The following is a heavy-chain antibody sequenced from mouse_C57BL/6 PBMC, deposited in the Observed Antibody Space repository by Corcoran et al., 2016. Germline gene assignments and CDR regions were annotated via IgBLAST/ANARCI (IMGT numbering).Heavy chain of an antibody. CDR3: ARGDDYAFAY. D-gene: IGHD2-4*01. J-gene: IGHJ3*01. Sequence: DVQLQESGPGLVKPSQSLSLTCSVTGYSITSGYYWNWIRQFPGNKLEWMGYISYDGSNNYNPSLKNRISITRDTSKNQFFLKLNSVTTEDTATYYCARGDDYAFAYWGQGTLVTVSA. V-gene: IGHV3-6*01. CDR1: GYSITSGYY. CDR2: ISYDGSN.